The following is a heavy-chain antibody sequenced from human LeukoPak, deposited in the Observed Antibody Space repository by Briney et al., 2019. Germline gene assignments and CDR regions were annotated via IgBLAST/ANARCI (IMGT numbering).Heavy chain of an antibody. J-gene: IGHJ4*02. D-gene: IGHD2-2*01. CDR3: ARAESTQLLNY. Sequence: GASVKVSCKASGYSFTNYGIIWVRQTPRQGLQWMGWISAHNGNTNYAQKLQGRVTLTTDTSTSTVYMELRSLTSDDTAVYSCARAESTQLLNYWGQGTPVTVSS. CDR1: GYSFTNYG. V-gene: IGHV1-18*01. CDR2: ISAHNGNT.